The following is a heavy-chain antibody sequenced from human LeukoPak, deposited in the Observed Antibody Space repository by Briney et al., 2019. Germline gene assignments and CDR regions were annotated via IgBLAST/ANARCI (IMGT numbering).Heavy chain of an antibody. J-gene: IGHJ4*02. V-gene: IGHV4-59*12. CDR2: IYYTGST. Sequence: SETLSLTCTVSGGSISTYYWSWIRQPPGKGLEWIGYIYYTGSTKYNPSLKSRVTISVDTSKNQFSLSLTSVTAADTAIYYCSRESGAFCPFGYWGQGTLVIVPP. CDR3: SRESGAFCPFGY. D-gene: IGHD1-26*01. CDR1: GGSISTYY.